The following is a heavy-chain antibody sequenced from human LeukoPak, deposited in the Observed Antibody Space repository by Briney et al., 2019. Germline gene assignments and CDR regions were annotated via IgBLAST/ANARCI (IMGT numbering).Heavy chain of an antibody. V-gene: IGHV3-21*01. D-gene: IGHD6-6*01. Sequence: GGSLRLSCAASGFIFDDYAMHWVRQAPGKGLEWVSSITSSSSYIYYADSVKGRFTISRDNAKNSLYLQMNSLRAEDTAVYYCARSYSSSRGTFDYWGQGTLVTVSS. CDR2: ITSSSSYI. J-gene: IGHJ4*02. CDR3: ARSYSSSRGTFDY. CDR1: GFIFDDYA.